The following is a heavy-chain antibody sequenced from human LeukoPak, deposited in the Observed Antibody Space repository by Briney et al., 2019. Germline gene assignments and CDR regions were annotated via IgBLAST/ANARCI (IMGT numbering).Heavy chain of an antibody. CDR1: GFTSSGSW. CDR2: IKRDESAI. J-gene: IGHJ4*02. Sequence: PGGSLRLSCAASGFTSSGSWMSWVRQAPGKGLEWVASIKRDESAIFYLASVKGRFTISRDNARNLLFLQMNTLRAEDTAVYYCAKLLGDATTYDYWGQGALVTVSS. V-gene: IGHV3-7*01. D-gene: IGHD1-1*01. CDR3: AKLLGDATTYDY.